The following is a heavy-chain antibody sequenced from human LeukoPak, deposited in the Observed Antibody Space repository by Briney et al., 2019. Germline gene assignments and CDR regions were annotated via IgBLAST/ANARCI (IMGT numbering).Heavy chain of an antibody. CDR3: ARDSDFWSGYYYFDY. D-gene: IGHD3-3*01. J-gene: IGHJ4*02. CDR2: IYYSGST. CDR1: GGSISRADYY. V-gene: IGHV4-30-4*08. Sequence: SQTLSLTCTVSGGSISRADYYWSWIRQPPGKGLEWIGYIYYSGSTYYNPSLKSRATISVDTSKSQFPLKLSSVTAADTAVYYCARDSDFWSGYYYFDYWGQGTLVTVSS.